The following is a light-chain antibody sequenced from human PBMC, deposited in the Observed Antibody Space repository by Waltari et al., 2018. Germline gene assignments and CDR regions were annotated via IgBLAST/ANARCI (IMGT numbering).Light chain of an antibody. V-gene: IGKV3-20*01. CDR2: GAS. Sequence: EIVLTQSPGTLSLSPGERATLYCRASQSVSSSYLAWYQPKPGQAPRLLIYGASSRAPGIPDRFSGSGSGTDFTLTISRLEPEDFAVYYCQQYGSSPYTFGQGTKLEIK. CDR3: QQYGSSPYT. J-gene: IGKJ2*01. CDR1: QSVSSSY.